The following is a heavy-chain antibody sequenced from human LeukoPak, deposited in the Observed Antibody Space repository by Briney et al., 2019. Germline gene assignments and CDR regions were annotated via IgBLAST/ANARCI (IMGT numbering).Heavy chain of an antibody. CDR1: GGSISSYY. CDR2: IYYSGST. Sequence: SGTLSLTCAVSGGSISSYYWSWIRQPPGKGLEWIGYIYYSGSTNYNPSLKSRVTISVDTSKNQFSLKLSSVTAADTAVYYCAIGGGGLFDYWGQGTLVTVSS. CDR3: AIGGGGLFDY. J-gene: IGHJ4*02. D-gene: IGHD3-10*01. V-gene: IGHV4-59*01.